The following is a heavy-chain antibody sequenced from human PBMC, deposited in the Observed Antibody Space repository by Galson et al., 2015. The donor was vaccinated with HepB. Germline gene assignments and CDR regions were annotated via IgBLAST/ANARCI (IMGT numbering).Heavy chain of an antibody. CDR1: GFTVTKNH. Sequence: SLRLSCAASGFTVTKNHMTRVRQAPGKGLEWLSIIYSVGTTYYAGSVKGRFTISRDNSKNTLYLQMNSLRAEDTAIYYCLGFPGYWGQGTLVTVSS. D-gene: IGHD2-15*01. J-gene: IGHJ4*02. V-gene: IGHV3-53*01. CDR2: IYSVGTT. CDR3: LGFPGY.